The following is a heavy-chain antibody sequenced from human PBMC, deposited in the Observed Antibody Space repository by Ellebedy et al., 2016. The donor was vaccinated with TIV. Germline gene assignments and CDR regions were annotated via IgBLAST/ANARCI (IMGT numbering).Heavy chain of an antibody. J-gene: IGHJ4*02. Sequence: GGSLTLSCTASGFTFSNYWMTWVRQAPGRGLEWVANIKQDGSEKYYVDSVKGRFSISRDNAKSSLYVQMNSLRDEDTAVYYCARDQWLGRAYYFDSWGQGTLVTVSS. CDR2: IKQDGSEK. CDR1: GFTFSNYW. D-gene: IGHD6-19*01. CDR3: ARDQWLGRAYYFDS. V-gene: IGHV3-7*01.